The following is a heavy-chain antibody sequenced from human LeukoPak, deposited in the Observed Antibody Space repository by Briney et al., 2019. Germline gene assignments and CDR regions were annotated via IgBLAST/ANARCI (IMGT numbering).Heavy chain of an antibody. CDR3: AKSAQGGPYYYYGMDV. D-gene: IGHD2-15*01. J-gene: IGHJ6*02. CDR1: GFTFSDYH. CDR2: ISGSGGTI. Sequence: GGSLRLSCAASGFTFSDYHMYWIRQAPGKGLEWVSCISGSGGTITYADSVKGRFTISRDNAKNSLFLQMNSLRVEDTAVYYCAKSAQGGPYYYYGMDVWGQGTTVTVSS. V-gene: IGHV3-11*01.